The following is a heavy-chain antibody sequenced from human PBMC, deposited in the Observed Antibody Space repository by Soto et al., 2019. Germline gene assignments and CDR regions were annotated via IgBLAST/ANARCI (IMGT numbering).Heavy chain of an antibody. CDR2: IKRDGSEK. D-gene: IGHD2-15*01. V-gene: IGHV3-7*01. CDR1: GFTLSSYW. CDR3: ARDCSDGICYGYYFDS. J-gene: IGHJ4*02. Sequence: EVQLVESGGGLVQLGGSLRLSCATSGFTLSSYWMSWVRQAPGKGLEWVANIKRDGSEKYYVDSVQGRFTIARDNANNSLYLQMNILRSEDTAVYYFARDCSDGICYGYYFDSWGQGTLVTVSS.